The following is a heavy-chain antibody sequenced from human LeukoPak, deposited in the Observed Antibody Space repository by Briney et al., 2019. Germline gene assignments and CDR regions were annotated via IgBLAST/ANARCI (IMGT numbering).Heavy chain of an antibody. J-gene: IGHJ6*02. D-gene: IGHD3-10*01. Sequence: ASVKVSCKASGGTFSSYAISWVRQAPGQGLEWMGGTIPIFGTAHYAQKFQGRVTIAADGSTSTVYMELSSLRSEDTAVYYCARAHSRNYYYYGIDVWGQGTTVTVSS. V-gene: IGHV1-69*13. CDR2: TIPIFGTA. CDR3: ARAHSRNYYYYGIDV. CDR1: GGTFSSYA.